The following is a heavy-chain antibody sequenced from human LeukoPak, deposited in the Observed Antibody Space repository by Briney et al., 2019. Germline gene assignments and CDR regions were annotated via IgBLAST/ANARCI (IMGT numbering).Heavy chain of an antibody. D-gene: IGHD4-17*01. J-gene: IGHJ4*02. Sequence: PGGSLRLSCAASGFTFSDHGMQWVRQAPGRGLEWVSFISSSGSTISYADSVKGRFTISRDNAKNSLYLQMNSLRAEDTAVYYCARNYGDYSYYFNYWGQGTLVTVSS. CDR1: GFTFSDHG. V-gene: IGHV3-48*03. CDR2: ISSSGSTI. CDR3: ARNYGDYSYYFNY.